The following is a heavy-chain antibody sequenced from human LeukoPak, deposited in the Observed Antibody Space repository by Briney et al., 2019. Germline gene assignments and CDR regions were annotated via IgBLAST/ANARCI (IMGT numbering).Heavy chain of an antibody. D-gene: IGHD5-18*01. J-gene: IGHJ4*02. V-gene: IGHV3-30*02. CDR2: IRYDGSDK. CDR1: GFTFSSYG. Sequence: GGSLRLSCAASGFTFSSYGMHWVRQAPGKGLGWVAFIRYDGSDKYYADSVNGRFTISRDNSKNTLYLEMNSLRAEDTAVYYCAKDDLGTAFYFDHWGQGTLVTVSS. CDR3: AKDDLGTAFYFDH.